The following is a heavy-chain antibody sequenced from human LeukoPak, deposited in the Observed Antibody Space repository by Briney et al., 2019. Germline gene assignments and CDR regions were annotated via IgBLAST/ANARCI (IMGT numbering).Heavy chain of an antibody. J-gene: IGHJ3*02. D-gene: IGHD3-22*01. CDR3: ARWRVYYDSSGYYYGGAFDI. V-gene: IGHV3-74*01. CDR1: GFTFSSYG. Sequence: GGTLRLSCTAPGFTFSSYGMSWVRQAPGKGLVWVSRINSDGSSTSYADSVKGRFTISRDNAKNTLYLQMNSLRAEDTAVYYCARWRVYYDSSGYYYGGAFDIWGQGTMVTVSS. CDR2: INSDGSST.